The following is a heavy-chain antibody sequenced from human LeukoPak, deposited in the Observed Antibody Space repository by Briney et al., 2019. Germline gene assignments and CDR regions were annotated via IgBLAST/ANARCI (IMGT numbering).Heavy chain of an antibody. CDR1: GVTLSNYE. D-gene: IGHD5-12*01. J-gene: IGHJ3*02. Sequence: PGGSLRLSCAASGVTLSNYEINWVRQAPGKGLEWLSYIDSSGGSNFYADSVTGRFTVSRDNAKNSLYLQLNSLRVEDTALYYCARETPTMKGNAFDIWGQGTMVTVSS. V-gene: IGHV3-48*03. CDR2: IDSSGGSN. CDR3: ARETPTMKGNAFDI.